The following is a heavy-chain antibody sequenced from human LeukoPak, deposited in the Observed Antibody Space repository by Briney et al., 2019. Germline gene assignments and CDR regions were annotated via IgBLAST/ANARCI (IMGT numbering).Heavy chain of an antibody. CDR1: GFTVSSNY. CDR3: AKAMTVAGRFYYYYGMDV. D-gene: IGHD6-19*01. CDR2: IYSGGST. J-gene: IGHJ6*02. Sequence: GGSLRLSCATSGFTVSSNYMSWVRQAPGKGLEWVSVIYSGGSTYYADSVKGRFTISRDNSKNTLYLQMNSLRAEDTAVYYCAKAMTVAGRFYYYYGMDVWGQGTTVTVSS. V-gene: IGHV3-53*01.